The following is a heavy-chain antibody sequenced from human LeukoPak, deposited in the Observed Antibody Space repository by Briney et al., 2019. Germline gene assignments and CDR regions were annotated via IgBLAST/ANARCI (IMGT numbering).Heavy chain of an antibody. Sequence: VASVNVSCTASGGTFSIYAISWVRQAPGQGLEWMGGIIPIFGTADYAQKFQGRVTITADESTSTAYMELSSLRSEDTAVYYCARVGTKFWDYSGSPFDYWGQGTLVTVSS. CDR3: ARVGTKFWDYSGSPFDY. CDR2: IIPIFGTA. D-gene: IGHD4-23*01. J-gene: IGHJ4*02. V-gene: IGHV1-69*13. CDR1: GGTFSIYA.